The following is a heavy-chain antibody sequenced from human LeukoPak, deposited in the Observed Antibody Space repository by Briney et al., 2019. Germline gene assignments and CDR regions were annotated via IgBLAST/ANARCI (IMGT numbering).Heavy chain of an antibody. D-gene: IGHD6-13*01. V-gene: IGHV4-59*01. CDR2: IYYSGST. CDR1: GGAISSYY. Sequence: SETLSLTCTVSGGAISSYYWSWIRQPPGKGLEWIGYIYYSGSTNYNPSLKSRVTISVDTSKNQFSLKLSSVTAADTAVYYCARGRAGMDYWGQGTLVTVSS. CDR3: ARGRAGMDY. J-gene: IGHJ4*02.